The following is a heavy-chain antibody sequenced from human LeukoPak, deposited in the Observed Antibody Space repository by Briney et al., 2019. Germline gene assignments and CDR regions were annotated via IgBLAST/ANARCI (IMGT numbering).Heavy chain of an antibody. CDR2: ISSSSSYI. D-gene: IGHD3-10*01. V-gene: IGHV3-21*01. CDR1: GFTFSSYS. CDR3: ARDEGSGSYSPFDP. Sequence: PGGSLRLSCAASGFTFSSYSMNWVRQAPGKGLEWVSSISSSSSYIYYADSVKGRFTISRDNAKNSLYLQMNGLRAEDTAVYYCARDEGSGSYSPFDPWGQGTLVTVSS. J-gene: IGHJ5*02.